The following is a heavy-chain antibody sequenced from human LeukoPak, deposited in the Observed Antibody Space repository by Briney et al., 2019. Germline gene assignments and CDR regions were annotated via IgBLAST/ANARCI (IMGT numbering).Heavy chain of an antibody. D-gene: IGHD1-1*01. Sequence: GESLKISCKGSGYSFTSYWIGWVRQMPGKGLEWMGIIYPGDSDTRYSPSFQGQVTISADKSISTAYLQWSSLKASDTAMYYCARQGYGGAINTHQFDCWGQGTLVTVSS. J-gene: IGHJ4*02. CDR2: IYPGDSDT. CDR1: GYSFTSYW. CDR3: ARQGYGGAINTHQFDC. V-gene: IGHV5-51*01.